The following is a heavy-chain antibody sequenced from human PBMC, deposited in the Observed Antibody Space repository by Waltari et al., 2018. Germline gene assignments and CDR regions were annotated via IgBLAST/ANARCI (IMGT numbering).Heavy chain of an antibody. D-gene: IGHD6-19*01. CDR1: GFTVRTNF. Sequence: EVQLVESGGNLIQPGGSLRLSCAASGFTVRTNFISWVRQAPGKGLEWVASIYSGGNTYDAGSVKGRFTISRDNYKNMVYLEMNSLRAEDTAVYYCAKQSPSYTRGWYPLESWGPGTLVTVSP. CDR2: IYSGGNT. V-gene: IGHV3-53*01. CDR3: AKQSPSYTRGWYPLES. J-gene: IGHJ4*02.